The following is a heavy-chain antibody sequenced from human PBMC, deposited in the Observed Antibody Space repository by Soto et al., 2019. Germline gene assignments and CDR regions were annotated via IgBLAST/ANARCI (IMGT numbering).Heavy chain of an antibody. CDR3: ARDSSSWYRPCYFDY. V-gene: IGHV1-2*02. CDR1: GYTFTGYY. CDR2: INPNSGGT. D-gene: IGHD6-13*01. Sequence: QVQLVQSGAEVKKPGASVKVSCKASGYTFTGYYMHWVRQAPGQGLEWMGWINPNSGGTNYAQKFQGRVTMTRDTSISTAYMELSTLRSDDTAVYYCARDSSSWYRPCYFDYWGQGTLVTVSS. J-gene: IGHJ4*02.